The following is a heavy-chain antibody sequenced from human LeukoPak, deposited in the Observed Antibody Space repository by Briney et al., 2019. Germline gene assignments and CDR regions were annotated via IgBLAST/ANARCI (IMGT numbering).Heavy chain of an antibody. CDR3: ARDPYCYDTSGFPYFDY. Sequence: GSLRLSCAASGFAFSSYSMNWVRQAPGKELEWVSFMSSSSRYIFYADSVKGRFTISRDNAKNSLYLQMNSLRAEDTAVYYCARDPYCYDTSGFPYFDYWGQGTLVTVSS. D-gene: IGHD3-22*01. J-gene: IGHJ4*02. V-gene: IGHV3-21*01. CDR2: MSSSSRYI. CDR1: GFAFSSYS.